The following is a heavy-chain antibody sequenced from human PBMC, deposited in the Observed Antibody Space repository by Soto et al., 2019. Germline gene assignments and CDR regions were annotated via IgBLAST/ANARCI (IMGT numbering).Heavy chain of an antibody. J-gene: IGHJ4*02. V-gene: IGHV3-30*18. CDR1: GFTFSSFG. CDR3: AKALGELSTESFDY. CDR2: VSYDGSNK. Sequence: GGSLRLSCAASGFTFSSFGMHWVRQAPGKGLEWVAIVSYDGSNKYYADSVKGRFTVSRDNSKNTLFLQMNSLKTEDTAVYYCAKALGELSTESFDYWGKGSLVTVYS. D-gene: IGHD3-16*02.